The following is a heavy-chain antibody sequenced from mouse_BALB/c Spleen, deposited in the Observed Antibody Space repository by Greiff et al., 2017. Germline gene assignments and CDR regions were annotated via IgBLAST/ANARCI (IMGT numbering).Heavy chain of an antibody. V-gene: IGHV5-17*02. CDR1: GFTFSSFG. Sequence: EVQVVESGGGLVQPGGSRKLSCAASGFTFSSFGMHWVRQAPEKGLEWVAYISSGSSTIYYADTVKGRFTISRDNPKNTLFLQMTSLRSEDTAMYYCARSGGSSYDYAMDYWGQGTSVTVSS. J-gene: IGHJ4*01. CDR3: ARSGGSSYDYAMDY. CDR2: ISSGSSTI. D-gene: IGHD1-1*01.